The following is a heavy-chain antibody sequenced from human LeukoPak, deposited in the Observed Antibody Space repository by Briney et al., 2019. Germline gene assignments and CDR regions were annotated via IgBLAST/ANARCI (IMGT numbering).Heavy chain of an antibody. V-gene: IGHV5-51*01. D-gene: IGHD6-13*01. CDR1: GYSFTSYW. Sequence: GESLKISCKGSGYSFTSYWIAWVRQMPGKGLEWMGIIYPHDSNTRYSPFFQGQVTISADRSISTAYLQWSSLKASDTAMYYCARSRGTYSSWLDYWGQGTLVTVSS. CDR2: IYPHDSNT. J-gene: IGHJ4*02. CDR3: ARSRGTYSSWLDY.